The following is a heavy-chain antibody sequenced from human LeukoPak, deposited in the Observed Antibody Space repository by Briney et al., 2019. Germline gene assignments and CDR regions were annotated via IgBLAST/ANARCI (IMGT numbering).Heavy chain of an antibody. CDR3: AVGGFDY. D-gene: IGHD3-16*01. Sequence: PGGSLRLSCAASGFTFSSYWMHWVRQAPGKGLEWVAVISYDGSNKYYADSVKGRFTISRDNSKNTLYLQMNSLRAEDTAVYYCAVGGFDYWGQGTLVTVSS. V-gene: IGHV3-30*03. J-gene: IGHJ4*02. CDR2: ISYDGSNK. CDR1: GFTFSSYW.